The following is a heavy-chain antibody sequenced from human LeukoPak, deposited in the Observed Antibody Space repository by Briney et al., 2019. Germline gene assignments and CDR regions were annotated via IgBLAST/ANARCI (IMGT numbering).Heavy chain of an antibody. J-gene: IGHJ4*02. CDR2: IYYGGIT. Sequence: SETLSLTCTVSGGSVSSSSSYWVWVRQPPGKGLEWIGSIYYGGITYYNPSLKSRVTISVDTSKNQFSLELTSVTAADTAVYYYARRGLVVIPLWGQGTLVTVSS. CDR3: ARRGLVVIPL. V-gene: IGHV4-39*01. CDR1: GGSVSSSSSY. D-gene: IGHD2-21*01.